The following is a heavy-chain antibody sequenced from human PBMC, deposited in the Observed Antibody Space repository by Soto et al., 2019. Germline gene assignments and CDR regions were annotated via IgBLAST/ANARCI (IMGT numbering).Heavy chain of an antibody. J-gene: IGHJ4*02. CDR3: ATALHASGWYGDYFDY. V-gene: IGHV3-33*01. CDR1: GFTFSSSG. Sequence: QVQLVESGGGVVQPGRSLRLSCAASGFTFSSSGMHWVRQAPGKGLQWVAVIWYDGSNKYYADSVKGRFTISRDNSKNTLYLQMDGLRAEDTAVYYCATALHASGWYGDYFDYWGQGTLVTVSS. D-gene: IGHD6-19*01. CDR2: IWYDGSNK.